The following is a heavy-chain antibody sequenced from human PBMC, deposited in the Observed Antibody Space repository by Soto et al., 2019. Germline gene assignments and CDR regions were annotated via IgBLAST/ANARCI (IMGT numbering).Heavy chain of an antibody. V-gene: IGHV3-9*01. CDR3: AKGQRYYDILTLNWFDP. Sequence: EVQLVESGGGLVQPGRSLRLSCAASGFTFDDYAMHWVRQAPGKGLEWFPGISWNSGSIGYADSVKGRFTISRDNAKNSLYLQMNSLRDEDTALYYCAKGQRYYDILTLNWFDPWGQGTLVTVSS. CDR2: ISWNSGSI. J-gene: IGHJ5*02. CDR1: GFTFDDYA. D-gene: IGHD3-9*01.